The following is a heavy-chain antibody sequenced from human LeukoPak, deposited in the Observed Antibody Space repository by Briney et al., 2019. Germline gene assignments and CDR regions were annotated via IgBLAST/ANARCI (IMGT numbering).Heavy chain of an antibody. V-gene: IGHV3-53*01. D-gene: IGHD2-2*01. CDR1: GFTVSSNY. J-gene: IGHJ4*02. CDR2: IYSGGST. CDR3: ARGLGYCTSTTCLLPFDY. Sequence: GGSLRLSCAASGFTVSSNYMSWVRQAPGKGLEWVSVIYSGGSTYYADSVKGRFTVSRDNSKNTLYLQMNSLRAEDTAMYYCARGLGYCTSTTCLLPFDYWGQGTLVTVSS.